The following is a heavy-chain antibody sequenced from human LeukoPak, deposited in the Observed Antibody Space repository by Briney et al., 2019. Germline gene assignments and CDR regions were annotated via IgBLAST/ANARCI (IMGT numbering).Heavy chain of an antibody. CDR2: IRYDGSNK. J-gene: IGHJ6*03. V-gene: IGHV3-30*02. Sequence: PGGSLRLSCAASGFTFSIYAMSWVRQAPGKGLEWVAFIRYDGSNKYYADSVKGRFTISRDNAKNSLYLQMNSLRAEDTAVYYCARDLSGYDFYYYYYMDVWGKGTTVTISS. CDR1: GFTFSIYA. D-gene: IGHD5-12*01. CDR3: ARDLSGYDFYYYYYMDV.